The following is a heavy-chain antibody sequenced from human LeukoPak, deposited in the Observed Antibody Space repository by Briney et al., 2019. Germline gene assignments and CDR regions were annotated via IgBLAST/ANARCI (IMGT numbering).Heavy chain of an antibody. J-gene: IGHJ2*01. CDR2: IGTAGDT. D-gene: IGHD4-23*01. Sequence: GGSLRLSCAASGFTFSSYDMHWVRQATGKGLEWVSAIGTAGDTYYPGSVKGRFTISRENAKNSLYLQMNSLRAGDTAVYYCARAYDYGGNSYWWYSDLWGRGTLVTVSS. CDR3: ARAYDYGGNSYWWYSDL. CDR1: GFTFSSYD. V-gene: IGHV3-13*04.